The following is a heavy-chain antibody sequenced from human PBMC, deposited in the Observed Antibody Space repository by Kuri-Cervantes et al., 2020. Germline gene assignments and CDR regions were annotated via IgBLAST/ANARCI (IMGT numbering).Heavy chain of an antibody. D-gene: IGHD2-21*02. CDR3: AKSKRGPLRPGRDFPNYYDYGLDV. J-gene: IGHJ6*02. Sequence: GESLKISCAASGFPFSSHAMHWVRQTPGKGLGWVGVISYDGSNKYYADTAKGRFTISRDISKNTLYLQMNSLRAEDTALYYCAKSKRGPLRPGRDFPNYYDYGLDVWGQGTTVTVSS. CDR1: GFPFSSHA. CDR2: ISYDGSNK. V-gene: IGHV3-30*01.